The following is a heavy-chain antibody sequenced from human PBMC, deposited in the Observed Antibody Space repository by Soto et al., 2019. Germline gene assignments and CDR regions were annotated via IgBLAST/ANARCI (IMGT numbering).Heavy chain of an antibody. D-gene: IGHD6-13*01. CDR2: IYYSGTT. CDR1: GGSLSSGNYY. J-gene: IGHJ5*02. Sequence: SGTLSLTCTVSGGSLSSGNYYWGWVRQPPGKGLEWIGSIYYSGTTYYNPSLKSRVTVSVDTSKNQFSLKLSSVTAADTAVYYCGRMYTSSWLFDPWGQGTLVTVSS. V-gene: IGHV4-39*01. CDR3: GRMYTSSWLFDP.